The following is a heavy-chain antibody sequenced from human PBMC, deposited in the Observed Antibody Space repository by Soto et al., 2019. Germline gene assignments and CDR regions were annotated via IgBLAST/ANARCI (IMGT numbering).Heavy chain of an antibody. D-gene: IGHD6-19*01. V-gene: IGHV1-18*01. Sequence: ASVKVSCKTSGYSFARYGVSWVRQAPGQGLEWLGWISGFNGKTEYSQKLQGRVTMTTDTSTSTAYMELRSLRSDDTAVYYCARDKVAVAIYFDYWGQGTLVTVSS. CDR3: ARDKVAVAIYFDY. CDR2: ISGFNGKT. J-gene: IGHJ4*02. CDR1: GYSFARYG.